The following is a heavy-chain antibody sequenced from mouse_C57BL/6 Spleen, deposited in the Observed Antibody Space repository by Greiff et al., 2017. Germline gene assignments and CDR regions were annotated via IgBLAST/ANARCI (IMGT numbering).Heavy chain of an antibody. CDR2: IYPGDGDT. J-gene: IGHJ3*01. D-gene: IGHD1-2*01. Sequence: VQLQQSGAELVKPGASVKISCKASGYAFSSYWMNWVKQRPGKGLEWIGQIYPGDGDTNYNGKFKGKATLTADKSSSTAYMQLSSLTSEDAAVYFCAITTAPAWFAYWGQGTLVTVSA. CDR3: AITTAPAWFAY. V-gene: IGHV1-80*01. CDR1: GYAFSSYW.